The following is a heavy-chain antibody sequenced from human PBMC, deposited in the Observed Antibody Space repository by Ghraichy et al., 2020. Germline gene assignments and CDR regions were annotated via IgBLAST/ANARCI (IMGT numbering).Heavy chain of an antibody. V-gene: IGHV1-18*01. J-gene: IGHJ4*02. Sequence: SVKVSCKASGYTFTSYGISWVRQAPGQGLEWMGWISAYNGNTNYAQKLQGRVTMTTDTSTSTAYMELRSLRSDDTAVYYCARDRTRYSSSSLNYWGQGTLVTVSS. CDR1: GYTFTSYG. CDR3: ARDRTRYSSSSLNY. CDR2: ISAYNGNT. D-gene: IGHD6-6*01.